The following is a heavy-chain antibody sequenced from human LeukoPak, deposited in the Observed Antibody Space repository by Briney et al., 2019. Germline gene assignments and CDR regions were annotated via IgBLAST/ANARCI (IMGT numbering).Heavy chain of an antibody. Sequence: MASETLSLTCTVSGGSITSYYWSWIRQPPGKGLEWIGYIYYSGSTNYNPSLKSRVTISLDTSKNQFSLKLSSVTAADTAVYYCAGAVVITSAEYFQHWGQGTLVTVSS. D-gene: IGHD3-22*01. V-gene: IGHV4-59*01. CDR2: IYYSGST. J-gene: IGHJ1*01. CDR3: AGAVVITSAEYFQH. CDR1: GGSITSYY.